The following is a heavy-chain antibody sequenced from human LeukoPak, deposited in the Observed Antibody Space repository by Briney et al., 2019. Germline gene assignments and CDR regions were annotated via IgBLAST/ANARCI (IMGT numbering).Heavy chain of an antibody. CDR3: AREKDYGDSRGLDP. V-gene: IGHV4-4*07. CDR1: GGSISSYY. CDR2: INTSGNT. Sequence: KPSETLSLTCTVSGGSISSYYWSWIRQPAGKGLEWIGRINTSGNTNYNPSLKSRVTMSVDTTKNQVSLKLSSVTAADTAVYYCAREKDYGDSRGLDPWGQGTLVTVSS. D-gene: IGHD4-17*01. J-gene: IGHJ5*02.